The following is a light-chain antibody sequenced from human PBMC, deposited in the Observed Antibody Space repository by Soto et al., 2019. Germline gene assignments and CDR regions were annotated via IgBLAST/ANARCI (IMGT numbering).Light chain of an antibody. CDR1: QSIVIY. CDR3: QQSYTTPT. J-gene: IGKJ1*01. Sequence: TQSPLSLSASVGDRVTIACRASQSIVIYLNWYQHKPGKAPKLLINAASSLQSGVPSRFSGSGSGTDFTLTITSLQPEDFATYYCQQSYTTPTFGQGTRVEVK. V-gene: IGKV1-39*01. CDR2: AAS.